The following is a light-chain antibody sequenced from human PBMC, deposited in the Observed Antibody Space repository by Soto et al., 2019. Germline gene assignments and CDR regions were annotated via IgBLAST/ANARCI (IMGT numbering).Light chain of an antibody. CDR3: QQYGNSRWS. V-gene: IGKV3-20*01. J-gene: IGKJ1*01. CDR1: QSVSSSY. CDR2: GAS. Sequence: EIVLTQSPGTLSLSPGERAPLSCRASQSVSSSYLAWYQQKPGQAPRLLIYGASSRATGIPDRFSGSGSGTDFTLTISRLEPEDFAVYYCQQYGNSRWSLGQGTKVDI.